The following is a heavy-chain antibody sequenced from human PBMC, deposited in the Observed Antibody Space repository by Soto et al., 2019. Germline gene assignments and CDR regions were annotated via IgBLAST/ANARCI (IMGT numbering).Heavy chain of an antibody. Sequence: GGSLRLSCAASGFTVSSNYMSWVRQAPGKGLEWVSVIYSGGSTYYADSVKGRFTISRDNSKNTLYLQMNSLRAEDTAVYYCARDSGIVATTPGPYYYYMDVWGKGTTVTVSS. V-gene: IGHV3-66*01. CDR2: IYSGGST. CDR1: GFTVSSNY. J-gene: IGHJ6*03. CDR3: ARDSGIVATTPGPYYYYMDV. D-gene: IGHD5-12*01.